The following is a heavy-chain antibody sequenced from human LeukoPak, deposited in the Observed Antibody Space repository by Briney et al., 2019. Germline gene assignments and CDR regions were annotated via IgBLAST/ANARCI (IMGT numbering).Heavy chain of an antibody. CDR3: ARDFGPSEYNWFDP. D-gene: IGHD3-10*01. V-gene: IGHV3-21*01. CDR1: GFTFSSYS. CDR2: ISSSSSYI. J-gene: IGHJ5*02. Sequence: PGGSLRLSCAASGFTFSSYSMNWVRQAPGKGLEWVSSISSSSSYIYYADSVKGRFTISRDNAKNSLYLQMNSLRAEDTAVYYCARDFGPSEYNWFDPWGQGTLVTVSS.